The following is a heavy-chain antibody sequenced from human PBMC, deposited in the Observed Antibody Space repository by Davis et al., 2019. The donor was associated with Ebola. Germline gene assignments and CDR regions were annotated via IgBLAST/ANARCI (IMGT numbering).Heavy chain of an antibody. CDR1: GGSLSGHY. Sequence: MPSETLSLTCDVSGGSLSGHYWSWIRQPPGKGLEWIGEINHSGSTNYNPSLKSRVTISVDTSKNQFSLKLSSVTAADTAVYYCARQDYDFWSGYYGSNWFDPWGQGTLVTVSS. CDR2: INHSGST. CDR3: ARQDYDFWSGYYGSNWFDP. V-gene: IGHV4-34*01. D-gene: IGHD3-3*01. J-gene: IGHJ5*02.